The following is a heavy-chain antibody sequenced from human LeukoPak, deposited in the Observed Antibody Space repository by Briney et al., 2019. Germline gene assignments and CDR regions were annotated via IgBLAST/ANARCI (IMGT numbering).Heavy chain of an antibody. Sequence: GGSLRLSCAASGFTFSSYSMNWVRQAPGKGLEWVSSISSSSSYIYYADSVKGRFTISRGNAKNSLYLQMNSLRAEDTAVYYCARVAGYSSGWLKYWGQGTLVTVSS. CDR3: ARVAGYSSGWLKY. J-gene: IGHJ4*02. D-gene: IGHD6-19*01. CDR2: ISSSSSYI. V-gene: IGHV3-21*01. CDR1: GFTFSSYS.